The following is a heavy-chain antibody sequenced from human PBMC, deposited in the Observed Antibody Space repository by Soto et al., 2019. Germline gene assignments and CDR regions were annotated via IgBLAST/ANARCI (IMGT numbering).Heavy chain of an antibody. Sequence: LSLTCSVSGGSVSNKTYYWSWIRQPPGKRLEWIGYVYYSGTTNYNPSLRSRVTISVDLSKNQFSLRLSSVTTADTALYYCARTTAVPNTLRSRYFFDYWGQGTLVTVSS. CDR2: VYYSGTT. CDR1: GGSVSNKTYY. CDR3: ARTTAVPNTLRSRYFFDY. D-gene: IGHD4-17*01. J-gene: IGHJ4*02. V-gene: IGHV4-61*01.